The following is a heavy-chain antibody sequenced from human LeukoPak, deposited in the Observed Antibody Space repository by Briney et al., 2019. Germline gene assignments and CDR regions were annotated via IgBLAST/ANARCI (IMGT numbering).Heavy chain of an antibody. J-gene: IGHJ5*02. CDR3: ASGITAPNWFDP. CDR1: GGTFSSYA. CDR2: INPNSGGT. Sequence: ASVKVSCKASGGTFSSYAISWVRQAPGQGLEWMGGINPNSGGTNYAQKFQGRVTMTRDTSISTAYMELSRLRSDDTAVYYCASGITAPNWFDPWGQGTLVTVSS. D-gene: IGHD6-13*01. V-gene: IGHV1-2*02.